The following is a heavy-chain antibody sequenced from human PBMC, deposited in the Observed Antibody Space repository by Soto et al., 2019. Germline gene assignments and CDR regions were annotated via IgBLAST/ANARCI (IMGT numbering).Heavy chain of an antibody. CDR2: ISGGGGST. J-gene: IGHJ4*02. CDR1: GFPFSSYV. CDR3: ARGDSGYVWFNEF. D-gene: IGHD3-22*01. Sequence: DVQLLESGGGLVQPGGSLRLSCAVSGFPFSSYVMTWVRQAPGKGLEWVSVISGGGGSTNYAESVKGRFTISRDNSENTLYLQMNSLRAEDTAVYYCARGDSGYVWFNEFWGQGTLVTVSS. V-gene: IGHV3-23*01.